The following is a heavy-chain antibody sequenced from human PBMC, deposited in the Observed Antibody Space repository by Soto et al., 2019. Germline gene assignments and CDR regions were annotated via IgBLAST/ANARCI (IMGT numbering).Heavy chain of an antibody. D-gene: IGHD1-26*01. CDR2: TSYSGNT. Sequence: SETLSLTCTISGGSVSSYQWSWMRQPPGKGLEWIGLTSYSGNTVYNPSLKSRVAFSVDTSKNHFSLTLTSVTAADTAVYYCARDGVGPFDYWGQGTLVTVS. J-gene: IGHJ4*02. V-gene: IGHV4-59*02. CDR1: GGSVSSYQ. CDR3: ARDGVGPFDY.